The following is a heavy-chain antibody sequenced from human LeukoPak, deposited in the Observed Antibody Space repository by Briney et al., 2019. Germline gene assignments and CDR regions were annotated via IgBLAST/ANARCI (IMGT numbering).Heavy chain of an antibody. Sequence: GGSLRLSCAASGLTFSSYSMNWVRQAPGKGLEWVSSISSSSSYIYYADSVKGRFTISRDNAKNSLYLQMNSLRAEDTAVYYCARDLGATVVHGGFRVWSQGTLVTVSS. J-gene: IGHJ4*02. V-gene: IGHV3-21*01. CDR2: ISSSSSYI. D-gene: IGHD4-23*01. CDR1: GLTFSSYS. CDR3: ARDLGATVVHGGFRV.